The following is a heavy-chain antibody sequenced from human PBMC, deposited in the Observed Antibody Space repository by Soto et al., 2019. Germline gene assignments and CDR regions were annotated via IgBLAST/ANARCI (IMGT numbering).Heavy chain of an antibody. CDR1: GFTFSSYA. J-gene: IGHJ6*02. CDR2: ITASGGST. V-gene: IGHV3-23*01. CDR3: AKGLGTRYDNSGDHPNYHYYGLDF. Sequence: HPGGSLRLSCAASGFTFSSYAMSWVRQAPGKGLEWVSSITASGGSTYYADSVKGRFTISRDNSKNTLYLQMNSLRAEDTAVYYCAKGLGTRYDNSGDHPNYHYYGLDFWGQGTTVPVAS. D-gene: IGHD3-22*01.